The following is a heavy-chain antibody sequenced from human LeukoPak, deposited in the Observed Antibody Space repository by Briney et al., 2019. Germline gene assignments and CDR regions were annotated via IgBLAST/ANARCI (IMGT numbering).Heavy chain of an antibody. D-gene: IGHD1-26*01. Sequence: SETLSLTCTVSGGSFSSSSYYWGWIRQPPGKGLEWIGSIYYSGSTYHNPSLKSRVTISVDTSKNQFSLKLNSVTAADTAVYYCARLRYSGSYYVYYWGQGTLVTVSS. J-gene: IGHJ4*02. CDR2: IYYSGST. V-gene: IGHV4-39*01. CDR3: ARLRYSGSYYVYY. CDR1: GGSFSSSSYY.